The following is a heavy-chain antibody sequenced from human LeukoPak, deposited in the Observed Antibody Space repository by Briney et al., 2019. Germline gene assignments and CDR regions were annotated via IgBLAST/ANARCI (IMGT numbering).Heavy chain of an antibody. CDR3: ARELAANGDY. D-gene: IGHD6-13*01. V-gene: IGHV3-30*03. J-gene: IGHJ4*02. CDR2: ISYDGSYK. Sequence: GGSLRLSCAASGFTFSNFGMHWVRQAPGKGLEWVALISYDGSYKYYADSVKGRFTISRDNSKNTLYLQMNSLRAEDTAVYYCARELAANGDYWGQGTLVTVSS. CDR1: GFTFSNFG.